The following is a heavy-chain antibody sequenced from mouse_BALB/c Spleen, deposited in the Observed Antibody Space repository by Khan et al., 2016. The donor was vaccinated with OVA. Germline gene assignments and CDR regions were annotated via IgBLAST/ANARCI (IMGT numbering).Heavy chain of an antibody. D-gene: IGHD2-3*01. Sequence: QVQLQQSGAELVRPGTSVKVSCKASGYAFTNYLIEWVQQRPGQGLEWIGVINPGSGGTNYNEKFKGKATLTADKSSSTAYMQLSSLTSDDSAVYCSSRWDDGYYLDYWGQGTSVTVSS. V-gene: IGHV1-54*01. CDR2: INPGSGGT. CDR1: GYAFTNYL. CDR3: SRWDDGYYLDY. J-gene: IGHJ4*01.